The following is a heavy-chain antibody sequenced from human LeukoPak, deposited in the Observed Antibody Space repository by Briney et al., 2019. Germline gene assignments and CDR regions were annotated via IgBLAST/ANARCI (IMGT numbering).Heavy chain of an antibody. CDR1: GGSISSYY. J-gene: IGHJ4*02. Sequence: SETPSLTCTVSGGSISSYYWSWIRQPPGKGLEWIGYIYYSGSTKYNPSPKSRVTISVDTSKNQFSLKLSSVTAADTAVYYCARAKVGYSSSWYTSDYWGQGTLVTVSS. D-gene: IGHD6-13*01. CDR3: ARAKVGYSSSWYTSDY. CDR2: IYYSGST. V-gene: IGHV4-59*01.